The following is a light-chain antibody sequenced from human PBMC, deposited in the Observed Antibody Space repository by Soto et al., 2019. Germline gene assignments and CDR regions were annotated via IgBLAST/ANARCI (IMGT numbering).Light chain of an antibody. J-gene: IGLJ2*01. Sequence: QSVLTQPPSASGTPGQRVTISCSGSSSNIGSNTVNWYQQLPGTAPKLLIYSDNQRPSEVPDRFSVSKSGTSVSLAISGLQSDDEADYYCAAWDDSLNGLVFGGGTKLTVL. V-gene: IGLV1-44*01. CDR1: SSNIGSNT. CDR3: AAWDDSLNGLV. CDR2: SDN.